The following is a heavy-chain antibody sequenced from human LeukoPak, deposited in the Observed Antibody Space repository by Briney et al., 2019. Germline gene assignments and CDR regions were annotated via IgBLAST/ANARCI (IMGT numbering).Heavy chain of an antibody. D-gene: IGHD3-10*01. CDR1: GGSISSYY. CDR3: ASSEGTVDAFDI. CDR2: IYYSGST. J-gene: IGHJ3*02. Sequence: SETLSLTCTVSGGSISSYYWSWIRQPPGKGLEWIGYIYYSGSTNYNPSLKSRVTISVDTSKNQFSLKLSSVTAADTAVYYCASSEGTVDAFDIWGQGTTVTVSS. V-gene: IGHV4-59*08.